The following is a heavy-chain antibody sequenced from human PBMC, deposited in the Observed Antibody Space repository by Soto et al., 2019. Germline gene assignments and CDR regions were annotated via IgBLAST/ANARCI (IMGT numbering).Heavy chain of an antibody. CDR3: AREANTAMVTSWFDT. Sequence: QVQLVQSGAEVMKPGSSVKVSCKASGGTLSNFDISWVRQAPGQGLEWMGRITPIFGIANYAQKFQGRVTITADESTSTAYMELSSLTSEDTAVYYCAREANTAMVTSWFDTWGQGTLVTVSS. CDR2: ITPIFGIA. V-gene: IGHV1-69*15. CDR1: GGTLSNFD. D-gene: IGHD5-18*01. J-gene: IGHJ5*02.